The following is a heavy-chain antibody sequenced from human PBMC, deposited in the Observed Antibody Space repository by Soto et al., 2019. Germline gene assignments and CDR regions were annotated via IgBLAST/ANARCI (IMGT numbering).Heavy chain of an antibody. D-gene: IGHD6-13*01. V-gene: IGHV3-30*18. J-gene: IGHJ4*02. Sequence: LRLSCAASGFTFSSYGMHWVRQAPGKGLEWVAVISYDGSNKYYADSVKGRFTISRDNSKNTLYLQMNSLRAEDTAVYYCAKDGLQQLFNYWGQGTLVTVSS. CDR2: ISYDGSNK. CDR1: GFTFSSYG. CDR3: AKDGLQQLFNY.